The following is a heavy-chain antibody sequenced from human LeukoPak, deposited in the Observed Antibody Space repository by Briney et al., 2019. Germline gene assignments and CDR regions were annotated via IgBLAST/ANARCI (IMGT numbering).Heavy chain of an antibody. V-gene: IGHV4-39*01. CDR2: IYYSGST. Sequence: SETLSLTCTVSGGSISSSSYYWGWIRQPPGKGLEWIGSIYYSGSTYYNPSLKSRVTISVDTSMNQFSLKLSSVTAADTAVYYCARVARYSSSWYWFDPWGQGILVTVSS. CDR1: GGSISSSSYY. J-gene: IGHJ5*02. D-gene: IGHD6-13*01. CDR3: ARVARYSSSWYWFDP.